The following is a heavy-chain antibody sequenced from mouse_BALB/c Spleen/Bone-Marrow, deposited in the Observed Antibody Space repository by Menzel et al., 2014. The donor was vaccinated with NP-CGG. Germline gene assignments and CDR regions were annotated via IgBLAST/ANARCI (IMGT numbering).Heavy chain of an antibody. CDR2: IDPANGNT. Sequence: VHVKQSGAELVKPGDSVKLSCTASGFNIKDTYMHWVKQRPEQGLEWIGRIDPANGNTKYDPKFQGKATITADTSSNTAYLQLSSLTSEDTAVYYCARRDDGYYTYWGQGTLVTVSA. V-gene: IGHV14-3*02. J-gene: IGHJ3*01. CDR1: GFNIKDTY. D-gene: IGHD2-3*01. CDR3: ARRDDGYYTY.